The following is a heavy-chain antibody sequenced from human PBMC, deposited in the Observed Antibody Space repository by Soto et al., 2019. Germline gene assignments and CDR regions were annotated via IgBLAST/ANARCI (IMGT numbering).Heavy chain of an antibody. D-gene: IGHD5-12*01. V-gene: IGHV1-2*02. CDR3: AREGGDGYKPFDY. CDR1: RYTFTGYY. CDR2: INPNSGGT. Sequence: SVKVSFKASRYTFTGYYMHWVRQAPGQGLEWMGWINPNSGGTNYAQKFQGRVTMTRDTSISTAYMELSRLRSDDTAVYYCAREGGDGYKPFDYWGQGTLVTVSS. J-gene: IGHJ4*02.